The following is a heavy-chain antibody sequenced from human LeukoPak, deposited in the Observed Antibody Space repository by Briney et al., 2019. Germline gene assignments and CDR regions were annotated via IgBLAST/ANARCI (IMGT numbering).Heavy chain of an antibody. CDR2: VRGSGTST. CDR1: GFIFSDYA. Sequence: GGSLRLSCAASGFIFSDYAITWVRQAPGKGLEWVSGVRGSGTSTYYADSVKGRFTISRDNSKNTLYLQMNSLRAEDTAVYYCAKLGSGWSGGANYFDYWGQGTLVTVSS. D-gene: IGHD6-19*01. CDR3: AKLGSGWSGGANYFDY. V-gene: IGHV3-23*01. J-gene: IGHJ4*02.